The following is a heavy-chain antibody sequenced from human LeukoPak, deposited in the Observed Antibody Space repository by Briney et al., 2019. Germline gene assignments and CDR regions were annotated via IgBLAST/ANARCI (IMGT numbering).Heavy chain of an antibody. Sequence: GGSLRLSCAASGFTFSSYSMNWVRQAPGKGLEWVSSISSSSSYTYYADSVKGRFTISRDNAKNSLYLQMNSLRAEDTAVYYCARATADAFDIWGQGTMVTVSS. CDR2: ISSSSSYT. CDR3: ARATADAFDI. V-gene: IGHV3-21*01. J-gene: IGHJ3*02. CDR1: GFTFSSYS.